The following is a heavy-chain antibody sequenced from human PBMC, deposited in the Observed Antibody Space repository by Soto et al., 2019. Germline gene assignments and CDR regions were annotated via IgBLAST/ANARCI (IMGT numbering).Heavy chain of an antibody. V-gene: IGHV1-69*01. Sequence: QVQLVQSGAEVKKPGSSVKFSCKASGGTFSSYAISWVRQAPGQGLEWMGGIIPIFGTANYAQKFQGRVTITADESTSTAYMELIRLRSEDTAVYYCAITCGNSPEYFQHWGQGTLVNVSS. CDR2: IIPIFGTA. J-gene: IGHJ1*01. D-gene: IGHD2-21*02. CDR3: AITCGNSPEYFQH. CDR1: GGTFSSYA.